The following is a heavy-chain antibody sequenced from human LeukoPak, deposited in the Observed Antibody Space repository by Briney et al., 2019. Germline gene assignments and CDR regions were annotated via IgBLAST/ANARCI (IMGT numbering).Heavy chain of an antibody. J-gene: IGHJ6*02. CDR2: INSDGSST. Sequence: GSLRLSCAASGFTFSSYWMHWVRQAPGKGLVWVSRINSDGSSTSYADSVKGRFTISRDNAKNTLYLQMNSLRAEDTAVYYCARDLEASSSWGPNYYYYGMDVWGQGTTVTVSS. CDR3: ARDLEASSSWGPNYYYYGMDV. CDR1: GFTFSSYW. D-gene: IGHD6-13*01. V-gene: IGHV3-74*01.